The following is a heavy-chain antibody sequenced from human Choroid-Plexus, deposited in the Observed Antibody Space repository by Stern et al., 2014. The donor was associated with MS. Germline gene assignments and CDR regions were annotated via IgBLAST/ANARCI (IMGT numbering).Heavy chain of an antibody. D-gene: IGHD2/OR15-2a*01. CDR3: AKDRQYLTYFFDH. V-gene: IGHV3-30*18. CDR1: GFTFGSCA. CDR2: VSHDGSYK. J-gene: IGHJ5*02. Sequence: VHLVESGGGMVQPGRPLRLSCVASGFTFGSCAMHWVRQAPGKGLEWVGGVSHDGSYKYYADSVKGRFTISRDNSQNTLYMQMSSLRPEDTAVYYCAKDRQYLTYFFDHWGQGSLVTVSS.